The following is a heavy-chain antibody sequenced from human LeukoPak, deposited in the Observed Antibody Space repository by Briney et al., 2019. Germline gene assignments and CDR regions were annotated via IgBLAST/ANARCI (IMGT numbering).Heavy chain of an antibody. CDR3: ARVPSGYSYGSDY. CDR1: KFAFSSYA. Sequence: GGSLRLSCAASKFAFSSYAMSWVRQAPGKGLEWVSYISSKTSTIYYADSVKGRFTISRDNAKKSLYLQMNSLRAEDTAVYYCARVPSGYSYGSDYWGQGILVAVSS. D-gene: IGHD5-18*01. J-gene: IGHJ4*02. V-gene: IGHV3-48*01. CDR2: ISSKTSTI.